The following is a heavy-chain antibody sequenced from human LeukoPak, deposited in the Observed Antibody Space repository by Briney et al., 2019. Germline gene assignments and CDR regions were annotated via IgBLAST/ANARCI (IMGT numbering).Heavy chain of an antibody. CDR2: IYMSGDT. CDR3: ARVFGGSYMDV. Sequence: MTSETLCLTCSASDDSIKSYSWSWIRLLAGEGLEWIGLIYMSGDTNYNPALKSRLDISVDTSKDQVSLKLSSVPAADTVIYYWARVFGGSYMDVWGKGTTVIVSS. CDR1: DDSIKSYS. J-gene: IGHJ6*03. D-gene: IGHD2-15*01. V-gene: IGHV4-4*07.